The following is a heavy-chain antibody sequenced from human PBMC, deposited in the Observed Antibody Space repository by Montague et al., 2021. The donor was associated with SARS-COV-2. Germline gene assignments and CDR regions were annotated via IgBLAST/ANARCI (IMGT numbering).Heavy chain of an antibody. Sequence: ETLSLTCEVSGGSIRSYYWSWIRQSPGKGLEWIGYVHYTGSTKYNPSLKTRVTLSLDTPKNLFSLRLNSVTAADTAVYYCARAQNICFIANCVNYFDLWGLGALVSVSS. CDR2: VHYTGST. D-gene: IGHD1-1*01. CDR3: ARAQNICFIANCVNYFDL. V-gene: IGHV4-59*01. CDR1: GGSIRSYY. J-gene: IGHJ4*02.